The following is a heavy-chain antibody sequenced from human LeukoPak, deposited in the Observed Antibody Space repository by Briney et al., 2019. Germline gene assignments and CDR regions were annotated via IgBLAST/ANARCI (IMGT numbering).Heavy chain of an antibody. D-gene: IGHD1-1*01. CDR1: GFTFSPYG. CDR2: IWYDGSDK. CDR3: ARDRNVDYFDY. Sequence: PGRSLRLSCAASGFTFSPYGMHWVRQAPGKGLEWVAVIWYDGSDKYYADSVKGRFTISRDNSKNTSYLQMNSLRAEDTAVYYCARDRNVDYFDYWGQGTLVTVAS. J-gene: IGHJ4*02. V-gene: IGHV3-33*01.